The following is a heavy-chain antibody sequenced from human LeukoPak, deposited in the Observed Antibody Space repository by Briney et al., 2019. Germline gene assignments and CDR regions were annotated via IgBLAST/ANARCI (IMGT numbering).Heavy chain of an antibody. CDR1: GVTFRSYA. Sequence: GVTLSLSWAASGVTFRSYAMHWVRQSPGKGLERVAVISYDGSNKYYADSVKGRFTISRDNSKNMLYLQMNSLRAEDTAVYYCARGLYYDILTGYLYFDYWGQGTLVTVSS. J-gene: IGHJ4*02. V-gene: IGHV3-30*04. CDR2: ISYDGSNK. CDR3: ARGLYYDILTGYLYFDY. D-gene: IGHD3-9*01.